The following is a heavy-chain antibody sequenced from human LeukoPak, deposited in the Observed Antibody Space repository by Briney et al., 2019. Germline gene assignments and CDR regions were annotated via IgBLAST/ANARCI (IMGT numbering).Heavy chain of an antibody. CDR3: ARLVIRAFDS. Sequence: SETLSLTCVVNGVSFRGYFWTWIRQPPGKGLEWLGEMNHSGSTTYNPSLKSRVTISVDTSKNQFSLKLNSVTAADTAVYYCARLVIRAFDSWGQGILVTVSS. V-gene: IGHV4-34*01. D-gene: IGHD2-8*02. CDR2: MNHSGST. CDR1: GVSFRGYF. J-gene: IGHJ5*01.